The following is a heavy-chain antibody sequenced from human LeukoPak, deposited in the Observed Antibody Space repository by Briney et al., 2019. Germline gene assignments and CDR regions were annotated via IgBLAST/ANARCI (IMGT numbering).Heavy chain of an antibody. D-gene: IGHD2-21*02. J-gene: IGHJ3*02. V-gene: IGHV3-66*04. CDR3: ARPYCGGDCYSGAFDI. CDR2: IYSGGST. Sequence: GGSLRLSCAASGFTVSSNYMSWVRQAPGKGLEWVSVIYSGGSTYYADSVKGRFTISRDNSKNTLYLQMNSLRAEDTAVYYCARPYCGGDCYSGAFDIWGQGTMVTVSS. CDR1: GFTVSSNY.